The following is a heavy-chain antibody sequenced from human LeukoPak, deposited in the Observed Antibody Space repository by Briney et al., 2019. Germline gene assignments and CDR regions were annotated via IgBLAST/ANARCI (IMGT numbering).Heavy chain of an antibody. V-gene: IGHV1-69*05. Sequence: ASVKVSCKASGGTFSSYAISWVRQAPGQGLEWMGGIIPIFGTANYAQKLQGRVTMTTDTSTSTAYMELRSLRSDDTAVYYCARVLIGAFDPWGQGTLVTVSS. CDR3: ARVLIGAFDP. D-gene: IGHD1-26*01. J-gene: IGHJ5*02. CDR1: GGTFSSYA. CDR2: IIPIFGTA.